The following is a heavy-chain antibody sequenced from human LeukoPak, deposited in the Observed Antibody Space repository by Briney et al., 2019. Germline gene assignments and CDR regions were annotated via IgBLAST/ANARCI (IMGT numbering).Heavy chain of an antibody. Sequence: GGSLRLSCAASGFTMSHYGVSWVRQAPGKGLEWVANINKDESEKYYVDSVKGRFTISRDNAKNSLYLQMNSLRAEDTAVYYCARCRTTVTAMPGYWGQGTLVTVSS. V-gene: IGHV3-7*03. CDR1: GFTMSHYG. CDR2: INKDESEK. CDR3: ARCRTTVTAMPGY. J-gene: IGHJ4*02. D-gene: IGHD4-17*01.